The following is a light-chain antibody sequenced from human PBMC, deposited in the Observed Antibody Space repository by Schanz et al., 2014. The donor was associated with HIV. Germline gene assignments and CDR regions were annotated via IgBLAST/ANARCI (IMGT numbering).Light chain of an antibody. CDR3: SSYTDNDTPHVV. CDR2: DVT. J-gene: IGLJ2*01. CDR1: SSDVGGHNY. Sequence: QSALTQPPSASGSPGQSVTISCTGTSSDVGGHNYVSWYQQRPDKAPKLMIYDVTKRPSGVSSRFSGSKSGNTASLAISGXXXXXEADYYCSSYTDNDTPHVVFGGGTKLTVL. V-gene: IGLV2-14*03.